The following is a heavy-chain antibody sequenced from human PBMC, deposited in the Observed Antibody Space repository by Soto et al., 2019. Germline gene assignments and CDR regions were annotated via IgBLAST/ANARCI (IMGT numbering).Heavy chain of an antibody. Sequence: SETLSLTCAVSGGSVTSNNWWTWVRQPPGQGLEWIGEIYRTGSTNYNPSLKSRVTISLDKSENQFSLKVTSLTAADTAVYYCASRDPGTSVDYWGQGTLVTVSS. CDR2: IYRTGST. D-gene: IGHD1-7*01. J-gene: IGHJ4*02. CDR1: GGSVTSNNW. V-gene: IGHV4-4*02. CDR3: ASRDPGTSVDY.